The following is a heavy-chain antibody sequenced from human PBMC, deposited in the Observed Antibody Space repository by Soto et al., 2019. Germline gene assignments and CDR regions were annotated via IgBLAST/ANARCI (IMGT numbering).Heavy chain of an antibody. CDR2: IYHSGST. Sequence: SETLSLTCAVSGGSISSGGYSWSWIRQPPGEGLEWIGYIYHSGSTYYNPSLKSRVTISVDRSKNQFSLKLSSVTAADTAVYYCASLTSTTYCGGDCYSKYYYYYGMDVWGQGTTVTVSS. CDR3: ASLTSTTYCGGDCYSKYYYYYGMDV. D-gene: IGHD2-21*02. V-gene: IGHV4-30-2*01. J-gene: IGHJ6*02. CDR1: GGSISSGGYS.